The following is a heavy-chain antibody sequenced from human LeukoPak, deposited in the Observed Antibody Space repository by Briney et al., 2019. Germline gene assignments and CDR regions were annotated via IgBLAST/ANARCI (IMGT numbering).Heavy chain of an antibody. V-gene: IGHV3-7*03. Sequence: GGSLRLSCAASGFTFSSYWMSWVRQAPGKGLEWVANIKQDGSEKYYVDSVKGRFTISRDNAKNSLYLQMNSLRADDTAVYYCAREGYCSSTSCYTDGSDYWGQGTLVTVSS. CDR3: AREGYCSSTSCYTDGSDY. D-gene: IGHD2-2*02. CDR2: IKQDGSEK. CDR1: GFTFSSYW. J-gene: IGHJ4*02.